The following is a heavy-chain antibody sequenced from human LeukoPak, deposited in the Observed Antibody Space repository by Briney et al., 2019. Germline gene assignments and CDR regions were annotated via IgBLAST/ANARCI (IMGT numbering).Heavy chain of an antibody. V-gene: IGHV4-59*08. Sequence: PSETLSLTCTVSGGSISSYYWSWIRQSPGKGLEWIGYVYYSGSTNYNPSLKSRVTISVDTSKNQFFLKLSSVTAADTAVYYCARQGSGWPTDYWGQGTLVTVSS. D-gene: IGHD6-19*01. CDR2: VYYSGST. CDR1: GGSISSYY. J-gene: IGHJ4*02. CDR3: ARQGSGWPTDY.